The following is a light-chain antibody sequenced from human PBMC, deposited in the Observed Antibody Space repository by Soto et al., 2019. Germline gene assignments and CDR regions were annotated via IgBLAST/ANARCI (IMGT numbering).Light chain of an antibody. Sequence: DIVMTQSPLSLPVTPGEPASISCRSSQSLLHSNGYNYLDWYLQKPGQSPQLLIYLGSNRASGVPDRFSGSGSGTDFTLKISRVEAEDVGVYYCMQGIHSKIFGQGTKVEIK. V-gene: IGKV2-28*01. J-gene: IGKJ2*01. CDR1: QSLLHSNGYNY. CDR2: LGS. CDR3: MQGIHSKI.